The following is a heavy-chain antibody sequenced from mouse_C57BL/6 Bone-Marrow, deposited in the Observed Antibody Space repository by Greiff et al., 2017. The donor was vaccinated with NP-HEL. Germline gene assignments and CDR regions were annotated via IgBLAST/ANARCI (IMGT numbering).Heavy chain of an antibody. J-gene: IGHJ2*01. V-gene: IGHV14-4*01. CDR1: GFNIKDDY. CDR2: IDPENGDT. CDR3: TPSSPSDY. Sequence: EVMLVESGAELVRPGASVKLSCTASGFNIKDDYMHWVKQRPEQGLEWIGWIDPENGDTEYASKFQGKATITADTSSNTAYLQLSSLTSEDTAVYYCTPSSPSDYWGQGTTLTVSS. D-gene: IGHD1-1*01.